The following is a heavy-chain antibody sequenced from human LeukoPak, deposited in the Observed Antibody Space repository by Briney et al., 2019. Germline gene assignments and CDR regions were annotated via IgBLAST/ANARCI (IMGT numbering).Heavy chain of an antibody. V-gene: IGHV3-7*03. CDR3: ARDSTWLLDY. CDR1: GITFSSRW. D-gene: IGHD6-19*01. J-gene: IGHJ4*02. Sequence: GGSLRLSCTASGITFSSRWMTWVRQPPGKGLEWVANIKEDGSVKYYVDSVKGRFTISRDNTKNVLYLQMNSLRADDTAVYFCARDSTWLLDYWGQGTLITVSS. CDR2: IKEDGSVK.